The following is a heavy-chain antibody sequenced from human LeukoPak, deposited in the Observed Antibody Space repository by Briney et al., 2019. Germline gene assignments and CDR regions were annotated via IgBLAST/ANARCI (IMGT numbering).Heavy chain of an antibody. J-gene: IGHJ5*02. D-gene: IGHD2-2*02. CDR3: AREREGLGYCSSTSCYTNWFDP. CDR2: IIPIFGTA. Sequence: GASVKVSCKASGGTFSSYAISWVRQAPGQGLEWMGGIIPIFGTANYAQKFQGRVTITTDESTSTAYMELSSLRSEDTAVYYCAREREGLGYCSSTSCYTNWFDPWGQGTLATVSS. V-gene: IGHV1-69*05. CDR1: GGTFSSYA.